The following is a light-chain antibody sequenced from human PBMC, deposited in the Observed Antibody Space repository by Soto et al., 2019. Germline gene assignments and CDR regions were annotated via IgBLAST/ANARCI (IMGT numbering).Light chain of an antibody. CDR1: QSIGTY. CDR3: QQYYIYPPT. Sequence: AIRMTQSPSSFSASTGDRVTITCRASQSIGTYLAWYQQIPWRAPKLLIFAAFTLQRGVPSRFSGSESGTDFTLTISCRQSEDFATYFCQQYYIYPPTFGGGTKEEIK. V-gene: IGKV1-8*01. CDR2: AAF. J-gene: IGKJ4*01.